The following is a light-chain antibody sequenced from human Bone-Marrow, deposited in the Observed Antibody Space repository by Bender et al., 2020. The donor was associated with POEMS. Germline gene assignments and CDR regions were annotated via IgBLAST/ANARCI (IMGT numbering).Light chain of an antibody. V-gene: IGLV2-8*01. Sequence: QSALTQPASVSGSRGQSITISCTGTSNDIGTYNYVSWYQQYPGKAPQLMIYEVSNRPSGVPDRFSGSKSGNTASLTISGLQAEDEADYYCSSYAGSNNSVFGTGTKVTVL. CDR1: SNDIGTYNY. CDR3: SSYAGSNNSV. CDR2: EVS. J-gene: IGLJ1*01.